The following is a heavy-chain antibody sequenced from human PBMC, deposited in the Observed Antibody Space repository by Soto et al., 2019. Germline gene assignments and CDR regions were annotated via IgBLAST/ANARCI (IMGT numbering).Heavy chain of an antibody. CDR3: TRDASRDSSARGWFDP. CDR2: ISSNSAYI. J-gene: IGHJ5*02. V-gene: IGHV3-21*01. D-gene: IGHD6-13*01. CDR1: GFTFRSFT. Sequence: GGSLRLSCAASGFTFRSFTVNWVRQAPGKGLEWVSTISSNSAYIYYTDALRGRFTISRDNAKNSLHLQMNSLRAEDTAVYYCTRDASRDSSARGWFDPWGPGTLVTVSS.